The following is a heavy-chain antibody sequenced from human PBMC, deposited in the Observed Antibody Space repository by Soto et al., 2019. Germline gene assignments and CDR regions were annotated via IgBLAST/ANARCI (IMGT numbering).Heavy chain of an antibody. CDR1: GFTFSSYA. D-gene: IGHD3-3*02. CDR2: ISNSGGST. V-gene: IGHV3-23*01. J-gene: IGHJ4*02. CDR3: AKVGRSID. Sequence: EVRLLESGGGLVQPGGSLRLSCAASGFTFSSYAMTWVRQAPGKGLEWFSAISNSGGSTYYADSVKGRFTVSRGNSKNTLFLQMNSLRDEDTAVYYCAKVGRSIDWGQGTLVTVSS.